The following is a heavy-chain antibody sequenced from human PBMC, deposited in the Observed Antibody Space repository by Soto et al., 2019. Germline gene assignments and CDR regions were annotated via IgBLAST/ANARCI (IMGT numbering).Heavy chain of an antibody. CDR3: ARTLYSYGPRFDY. Sequence: SETLSLTCTVSGGSISSYYWSWIRQPPGKGLEWIGYIYYSGSTNYNPSLKSRVTISVDTSKNHFSLKLSSVTAADTAVYYCARTLYSYGPRFDYWGQGTLVTVSS. CDR2: IYYSGST. V-gene: IGHV4-59*01. D-gene: IGHD5-18*01. CDR1: GGSISSYY. J-gene: IGHJ4*02.